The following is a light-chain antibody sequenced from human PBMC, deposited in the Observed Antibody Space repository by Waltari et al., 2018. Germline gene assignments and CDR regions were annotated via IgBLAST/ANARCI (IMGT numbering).Light chain of an antibody. CDR1: SSDVGTNNR. Sequence: QSALTQPPSVSGTPGQSVTISCTGTSSDVGTNNRVSWYQQSPGSAPTLLIYEVTNRPSGVPERFSGTKSGNTASLTISGLQAEDEADYYCCFYTSRFYVFGPGTKVTVL. CDR2: EVT. J-gene: IGLJ1*01. CDR3: CFYTSRFYV. V-gene: IGLV2-18*01.